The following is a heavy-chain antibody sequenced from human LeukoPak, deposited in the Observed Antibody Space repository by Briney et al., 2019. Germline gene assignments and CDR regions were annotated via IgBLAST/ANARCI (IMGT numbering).Heavy chain of an antibody. CDR2: LYSGGNT. CDR3: ARGADSSGWLFDY. J-gene: IGHJ4*02. D-gene: IGHD6-19*01. Sequence: GGSLRLSCAASGFTVSSNYMTWVRQTPGKGLECVSLLYSGGNTYYAGSVKDRFIISRDNSKNTLYLQMNALRDEDTAVYYCARGADSSGWLFDYWGQGSQVTVSS. V-gene: IGHV3-66*01. CDR1: GFTVSSNY.